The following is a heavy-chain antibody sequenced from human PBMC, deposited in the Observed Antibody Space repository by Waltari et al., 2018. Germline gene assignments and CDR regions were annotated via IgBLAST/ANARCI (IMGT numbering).Heavy chain of an antibody. CDR3: ARGSGYYDSSD. Sequence: EVQLVESGGGWVRPGGSLGLSWAASGFPSGKFGSDGVRQAPGKGLEWVSYISSSGGTIFYGDSVKDRFTISRDNAKNSLSLQMNSLRAEDTAVYYCARGSGYYDSSDWGQGTPVTVSS. CDR1: GFPSGKFG. J-gene: IGHJ4*02. D-gene: IGHD3-22*01. V-gene: IGHV3-48*03. CDR2: ISSSGGTI.